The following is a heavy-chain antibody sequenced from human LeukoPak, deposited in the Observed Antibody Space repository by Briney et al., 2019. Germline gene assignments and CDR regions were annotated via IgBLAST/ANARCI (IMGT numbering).Heavy chain of an antibody. CDR2: IYPRDSDI. V-gene: IGHV5-51*01. J-gene: IGHJ4*02. CDR3: SRQPGTSLDY. Sequence: ECLKISCKASGYSFTSYWIGWVRHLPGKGLEWMGIIYPRDSDITYSPSFQGQVTISVDKSISTAYLQWSSLKASDTAMYYCSRQPGTSLDYWGLGTLVTVSS. CDR1: GYSFTSYW. D-gene: IGHD3-10*01.